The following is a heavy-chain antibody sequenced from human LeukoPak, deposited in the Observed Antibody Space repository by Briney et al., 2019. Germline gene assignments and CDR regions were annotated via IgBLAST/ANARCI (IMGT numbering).Heavy chain of an antibody. CDR3: ARRMQWLVPAFDY. Sequence: SETLSLTCAVYGGSFSGYYWSWIRQPPGKGLEWIGEINHSGSTNYNPSLKSRVTISVDTSKNQFSLKLSSVTAADTAVYYCARRMQWLVPAFDYWGQGTLVTVSS. CDR1: GGSFSGYY. D-gene: IGHD6-19*01. V-gene: IGHV4-34*01. J-gene: IGHJ4*02. CDR2: INHSGST.